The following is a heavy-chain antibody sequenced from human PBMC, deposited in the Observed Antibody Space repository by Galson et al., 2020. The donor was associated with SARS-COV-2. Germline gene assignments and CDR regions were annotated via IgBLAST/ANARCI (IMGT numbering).Heavy chain of an antibody. D-gene: IGHD2-21*02. CDR3: ASLAYCGGDCYSGLFDY. CDR2: ISYDGSNK. Sequence: GGSLRLSCAASGFTFSSYGMHWVRQAPGKGLEWVAVISYDGSNKYYADSVKGRFTISRDNSKNTLYLQMNSLRAEDTAVYYCASLAYCGGDCYSGLFDYWGQGTLVTVSS. V-gene: IGHV3-30*03. CDR1: GFTFSSYG. J-gene: IGHJ4*02.